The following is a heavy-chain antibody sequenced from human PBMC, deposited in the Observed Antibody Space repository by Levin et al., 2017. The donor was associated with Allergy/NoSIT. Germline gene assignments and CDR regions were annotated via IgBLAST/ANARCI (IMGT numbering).Heavy chain of an antibody. J-gene: IGHJ6*02. V-gene: IGHV3-30*04. D-gene: IGHD6-19*01. CDR2: ISYDGSNK. Sequence: GGSLRLSCAASGFTFSSYAMHWVRQAPGKGLEWVAVISYDGSNKYYADSVKGRFTISRDNSKNTLYLQMNSLRAEDTAVYYCARERSSGWSTDYGMDVWGQGTTVTVSS. CDR3: ARERSSGWSTDYGMDV. CDR1: GFTFSSYA.